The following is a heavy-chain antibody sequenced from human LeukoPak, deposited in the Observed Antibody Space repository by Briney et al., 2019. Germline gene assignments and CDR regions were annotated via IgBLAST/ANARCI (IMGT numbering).Heavy chain of an antibody. CDR2: IYYSGST. CDR1: GGSVTSVISS. D-gene: IGHD2-2*01. J-gene: IGHJ5*02. V-gene: IGHV4-61*01. CDR3: AREVVVPAAANWFDP. Sequence: PSQTLSPTCTISGGSVTSVISSWSWIRQPPGKGLEWIGYIYYSGSTNYNPSLKSRVTTSVDTSKNQFSLKLSSVTAADTAVYYCAREVVVPAAANWFDPWGQGTLVTVSS.